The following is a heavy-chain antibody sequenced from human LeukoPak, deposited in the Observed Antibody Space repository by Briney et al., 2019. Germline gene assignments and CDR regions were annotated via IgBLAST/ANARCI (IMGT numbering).Heavy chain of an antibody. J-gene: IGHJ4*02. D-gene: IGHD3-10*01. CDR2: INHSGST. CDR1: GGSFSGNY. Sequence: PSETLSLTCGVYGGSFSGNYWSWIRQPPGKGLEWIGEINHSGSTNYNPSLESRVTISVDTSKNQFSLKVSSVTAADTAVYYCARHYGSESYYDYWGQGTLVTVSS. CDR3: ARHYGSESYYDY. V-gene: IGHV4-34*01.